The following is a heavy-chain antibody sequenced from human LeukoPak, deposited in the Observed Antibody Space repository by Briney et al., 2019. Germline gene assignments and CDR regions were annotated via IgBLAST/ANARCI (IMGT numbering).Heavy chain of an antibody. CDR1: GHTFTNYH. CDR3: ATEAPRSYYFDY. J-gene: IGHJ4*02. Sequence: ASVKVFCKASGHTFTNYHIHWVRQAPGQGVEWMGAVYATGGVAINTQTFPVRVTMTRDTSTGTVYMELSGLRFEDTAIYYCATEAPRSYYFDYWGQGIQVTVSS. V-gene: IGHV1-46*01. CDR2: VYATGGVA.